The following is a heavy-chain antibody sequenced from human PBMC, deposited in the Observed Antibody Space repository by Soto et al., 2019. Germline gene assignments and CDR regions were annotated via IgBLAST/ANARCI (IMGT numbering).Heavy chain of an antibody. D-gene: IGHD6-13*01. CDR3: AKKARIIAAAGKDYFDN. V-gene: IGHV3-49*04. CDR2: IRNQSYQETT. CDR1: GFPCDDFA. J-gene: IGHJ4*02. Sequence: SLRLSCTGSGFPCDDFAINWVAKAPGKGRGWVALIRNQSYQETTEYAAAVKGRFTISRDNSNNTLYLQMSSLRAGDTAIYYCAKKARIIAAAGKDYFDNWGQGTQVTVSS.